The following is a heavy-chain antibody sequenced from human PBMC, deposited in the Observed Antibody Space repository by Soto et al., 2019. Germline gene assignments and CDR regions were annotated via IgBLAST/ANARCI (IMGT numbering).Heavy chain of an antibody. CDR3: ARRYGSGRYDWFDS. CDR1: GFTFGTYA. V-gene: IGHV3-23*01. CDR2: ISGSGSRT. J-gene: IGHJ5*01. D-gene: IGHD3-10*01. Sequence: EVQLLESGGGLVQRGGSLRLSCSASGFTFGTYAMNWVRQAPGKGLEWVSGISGSGSRTYYADSVKGRFTISRDNSENTVDLQMNSLRADDTDLYYCARRYGSGRYDWFDSWGLGALVTVSS.